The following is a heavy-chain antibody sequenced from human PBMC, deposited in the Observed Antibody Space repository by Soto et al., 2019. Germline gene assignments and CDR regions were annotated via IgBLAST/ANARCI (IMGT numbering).Heavy chain of an antibody. CDR1: GGTFSRYI. CDR2: IIPILGIA. J-gene: IGHJ5*02. V-gene: IGHV1-69*02. D-gene: IGHD6-6*01. CDR3: ARVGIIAARPEIWFDP. Sequence: SVKVSCKASGGTFSRYIISWVRQAPGQGLEWMGRIIPILGIANYAQKFQGRVTITADKSTSTAYMELSSLRSEDTAVYYCARVGIIAARPEIWFDPWGQGTLVTV.